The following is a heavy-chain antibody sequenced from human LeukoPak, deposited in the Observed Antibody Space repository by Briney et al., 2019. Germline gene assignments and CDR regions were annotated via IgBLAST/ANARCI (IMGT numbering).Heavy chain of an antibody. Sequence: ASVKVSCKASGYTFTSYAMHWVRQAPGQRLEWMGWINAGNGNTKYSQKFQGRVTITRDTSASTAYMELSSLRSEDTAVYYCAKVDYDSSGYYYGFYYWGQGTLVTVSS. CDR2: INAGNGNT. V-gene: IGHV1-3*01. CDR1: GYTFTSYA. D-gene: IGHD3-22*01. J-gene: IGHJ4*02. CDR3: AKVDYDSSGYYYGFYY.